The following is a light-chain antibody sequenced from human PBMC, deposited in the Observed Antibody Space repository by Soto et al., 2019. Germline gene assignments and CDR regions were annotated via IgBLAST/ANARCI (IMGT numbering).Light chain of an antibody. CDR3: QTWDTGIRV. J-gene: IGLJ3*02. Sequence: QPVLTQSPSASASLGASVNLTCTLSSGHSMYAIAWHQQQPEKGPRYLMKLNSDGSHSKGDGIPDRFSGSSSGAERYLTISSLQSEDEADYYCQTWDTGIRVFGGGTKLTVL. V-gene: IGLV4-69*01. CDR2: LNSDGSH. CDR1: SGHSMYA.